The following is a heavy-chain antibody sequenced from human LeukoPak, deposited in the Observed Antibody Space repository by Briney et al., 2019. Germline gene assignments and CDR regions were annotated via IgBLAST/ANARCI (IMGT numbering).Heavy chain of an antibody. Sequence: SQTLSLTCAISGDSVSSNSAAWNWIRQSPSRGLEWLGRTYYRSKWYNDYAVSVKSRITINPDTSKNQFSLQLNSVTPEDTAVYYCTRGVNIAAAGARYYFDYWGQGTLVTVSS. CDR2: TYYRSKWYN. CDR1: GDSVSSNSAA. CDR3: TRGVNIAAAGARYYFDY. V-gene: IGHV6-1*01. J-gene: IGHJ4*02. D-gene: IGHD6-13*01.